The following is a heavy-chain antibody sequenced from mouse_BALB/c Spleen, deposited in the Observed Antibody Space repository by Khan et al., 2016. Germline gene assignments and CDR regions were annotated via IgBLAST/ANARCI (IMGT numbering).Heavy chain of an antibody. CDR3: AREGLRRGFVY. D-gene: IGHD2-4*01. CDR2: ISDGGSYT. CDR1: GFTFSDYY. J-gene: IGHJ3*01. V-gene: IGHV5-4*02. Sequence: EVELVESGGGLVKPGGSLKLSCAAAGFTFSDYYMYWVRQTPEKRLEWVATISDGGSYTYYPDSVKGRFTISRDNAKNNLYLQMSSLKSEDTAMXYCAREGLRRGFVYWGQGTLVTVSA.